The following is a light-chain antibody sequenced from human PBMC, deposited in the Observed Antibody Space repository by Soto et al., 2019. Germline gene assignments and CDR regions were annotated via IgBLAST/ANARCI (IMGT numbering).Light chain of an antibody. V-gene: IGLV2-23*03. CDR2: EGS. CDR1: SSDVGSYNL. J-gene: IGLJ2*01. CDR3: CLYAGSSTFVV. Sequence: QSALTQPASVSGSPGQSITISCTGTSSDVGSYNLVSWYQQHPGKAPKLMIYEGSKRPSGLSNRFSGSKSGNTASLTISGLQAEDEADYYCCLYAGSSTFVVFGGGTKVTVL.